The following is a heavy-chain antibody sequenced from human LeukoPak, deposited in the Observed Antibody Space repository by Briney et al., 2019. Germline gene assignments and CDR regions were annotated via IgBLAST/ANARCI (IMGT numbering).Heavy chain of an antibody. D-gene: IGHD5-24*01. Sequence: GRSLRLSCAASGFTFSSYAMHWVRQAPGKGLEWVAVISYDGSNKYYADSVKGRFTISRDNSKNTLYLQMNSLRAEDTAVYYCARVRNGYNYLGCFDIWGQGTMVTVSS. CDR2: ISYDGSNK. CDR3: ARVRNGYNYLGCFDI. V-gene: IGHV3-30*04. CDR1: GFTFSSYA. J-gene: IGHJ3*02.